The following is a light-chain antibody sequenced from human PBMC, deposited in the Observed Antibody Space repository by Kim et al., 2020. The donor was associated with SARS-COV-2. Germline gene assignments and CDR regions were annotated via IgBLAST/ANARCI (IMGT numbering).Light chain of an antibody. V-gene: IGKV1-39*01. J-gene: IGKJ4*01. Sequence: ASVGDRVTIPCRASQSIRNYLNWYQHKPGKAPKLLIYSTSTLESGVPSRFSGSGSGTDFRLTITTLQPEDFATYFCQQSYNTPRTFGGGTKVDIK. CDR1: QSIRNY. CDR3: QQSYNTPRT. CDR2: STS.